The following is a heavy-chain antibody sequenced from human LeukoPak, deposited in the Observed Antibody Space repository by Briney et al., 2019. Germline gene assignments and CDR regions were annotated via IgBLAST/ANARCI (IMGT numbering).Heavy chain of an antibody. D-gene: IGHD3-9*01. CDR3: ARETGSEGYFDPADAFHI. CDR2: IYSTGTT. CDR1: GGSIASSSYY. J-gene: IGHJ3*02. V-gene: IGHV4-39*07. Sequence: SETLSLTCSVSGGSIASSSYYWGWIRQPPGKGLEWIGSIYSTGTTYRNPSLKSRVTISVDTSKNHFSLRLISVTAADTAVYFCARETGSEGYFDPADAFHIWGQGTGVTVSS.